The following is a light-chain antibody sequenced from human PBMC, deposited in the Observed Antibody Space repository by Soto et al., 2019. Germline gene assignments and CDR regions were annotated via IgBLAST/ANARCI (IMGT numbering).Light chain of an antibody. CDR3: QQLNAYPIT. Sequence: EIQMTQSPSSVSASVGDRVTITCRASQGISTWLAWYQQKAGKAPNLLIYGASNLHSGVPSRFSGSGSGTNFTLTISSLQPEDFATYYCQQLNAYPITFGQGTRLEIK. J-gene: IGKJ5*01. CDR1: QGISTW. CDR2: GAS. V-gene: IGKV1-12*01.